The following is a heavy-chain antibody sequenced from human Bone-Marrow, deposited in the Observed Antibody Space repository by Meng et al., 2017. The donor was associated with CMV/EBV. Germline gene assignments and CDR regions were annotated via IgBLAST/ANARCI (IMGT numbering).Heavy chain of an antibody. CDR3: ARVVTGSNSDGAFAI. CDR1: GGSVSSGSSY. J-gene: IGHJ3*02. CDR2: IYYSGST. Sequence: SETLSLTCTVSGGSVSSGSSYWTWIRQPPGKGLEWIGYIYYSGSTNYNPSLKSRVTISLATSKNQFSLRLSSVTAADTAVYSCARVVTGSNSDGAFAIWGQGTGVTVSS. V-gene: IGHV4-61*01. D-gene: IGHD4-23*01.